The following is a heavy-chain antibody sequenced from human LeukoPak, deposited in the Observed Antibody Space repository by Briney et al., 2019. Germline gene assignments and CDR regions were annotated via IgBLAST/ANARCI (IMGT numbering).Heavy chain of an antibody. CDR2: NIPIFGTA. V-gene: IGHV1-69*13. Sequence: SVKVSCKASGGTFSSYAISWVRQAPGQGLEWMGGNIPIFGTANYAQEFQGRVTITADESTSTAYLELSSLRSEDTAVYYCARGRFKAKIGGPFAPWGQGTLVTVSS. CDR3: ARGRFKAKIGGPFAP. J-gene: IGHJ5*02. CDR1: GGTFSSYA. D-gene: IGHD3-3*01.